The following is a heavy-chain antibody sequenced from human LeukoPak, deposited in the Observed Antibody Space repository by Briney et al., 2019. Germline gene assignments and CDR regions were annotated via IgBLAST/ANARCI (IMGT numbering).Heavy chain of an antibody. CDR1: GXSFTSYC. CDR3: ARLGGGLRYFDWLPNPLDY. V-gene: IGHV5-10-1*01. D-gene: IGHD3-9*01. Sequence: GESLKISFKGSGXSFTSYCISWVRQMPGKGLEWMGRIDPSDSYTNYSLSFQGHVTISADKSISTAYLQWSSLKASDTAMYYCARLGGGLRYFDWLPNPLDYWGQGTLVTVSS. CDR2: IDPSDSYT. J-gene: IGHJ4*02.